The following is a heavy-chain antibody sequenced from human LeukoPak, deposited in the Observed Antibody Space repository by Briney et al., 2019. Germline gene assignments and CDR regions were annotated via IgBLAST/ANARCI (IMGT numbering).Heavy chain of an antibody. J-gene: IGHJ3*02. CDR2: INPNSGGT. CDR3: ARGRDSSGWSDAFDI. V-gene: IGHV1-2*02. Sequence: ASVKVSCKASGYTFTRYYMHWVRQAPGQGREWMGWINPNSGGTKYAQKFQGRVTMTRDTSISTAYIELSRLRSEDTAVYYCARGRDSSGWSDAFDIWGQGTMVTVSS. CDR1: GYTFTRYY. D-gene: IGHD6-19*01.